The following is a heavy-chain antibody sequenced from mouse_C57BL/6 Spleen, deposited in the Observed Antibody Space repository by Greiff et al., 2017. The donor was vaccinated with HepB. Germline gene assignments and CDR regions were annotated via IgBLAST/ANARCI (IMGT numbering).Heavy chain of an antibody. CDR1: GYTFTSYW. D-gene: IGHD2-2*01. CDR2: IDPSDSYT. V-gene: IGHV1-50*01. CDR3: ARAPMVTTGYFDY. J-gene: IGHJ2*01. Sequence: VQLQQSGAELVKPGASVKLSCKASGYTFTSYWMQWVKQRPGQGLEWIGEIDPSDSYTNYNQKFKGKATLTVDTSSSTAYMQLSSLTSEDSAVYYCARAPMVTTGYFDYWGQGTTLTVSS.